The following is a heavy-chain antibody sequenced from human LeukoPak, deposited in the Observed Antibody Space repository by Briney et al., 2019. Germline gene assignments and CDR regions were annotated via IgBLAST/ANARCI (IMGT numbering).Heavy chain of an antibody. Sequence: SETLSLTCTVSGGSISSYYWSWIRQPPGKGLEWIGYFYYSGSTNYNPSLKSRVTISVDTSKNQFSLKLSSVTAADTAVYYCARETYCAADCYSGFDFWGQGTLVTVSS. CDR1: GGSISSYY. V-gene: IGHV4-59*01. J-gene: IGHJ4*02. CDR3: ARETYCAADCYSGFDF. D-gene: IGHD2-21*02. CDR2: FYYSGST.